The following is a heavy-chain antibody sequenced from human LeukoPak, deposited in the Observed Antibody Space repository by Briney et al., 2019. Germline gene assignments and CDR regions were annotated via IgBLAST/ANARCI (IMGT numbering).Heavy chain of an antibody. CDR1: GVAFSNYY. J-gene: IGHJ4*02. D-gene: IGHD6-19*01. Sequence: PSETLSPTCAVSGVAFSNYYWSWVRQSPRKGLEWIGEINHSGYTNYNPSLKSRVTMSIDTSKNQFSPMLTSVTAADTAVYYCTRAVAGHPDWGQGTLVTVSS. V-gene: IGHV4-34*01. CDR3: TRAVAGHPD. CDR2: INHSGYT.